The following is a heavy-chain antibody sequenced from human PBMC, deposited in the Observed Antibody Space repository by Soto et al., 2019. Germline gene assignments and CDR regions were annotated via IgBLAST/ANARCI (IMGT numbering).Heavy chain of an antibody. Sequence: QVQLQESGPGLVKPSQTLTLTCTVSGGSISSGGYYWSWIRQHPGKGLEWIGHISDSGNTYYNPSLQSRVTIPVDTSKNHFSLNLSAVTAADTAVYYCARTTFYDIFTAYYSLFDYWGQGTLVTVSS. CDR2: ISDSGNT. CDR1: GGSISSGGYY. D-gene: IGHD3-9*01. J-gene: IGHJ4*02. CDR3: ARTTFYDIFTAYYSLFDY. V-gene: IGHV4-31*03.